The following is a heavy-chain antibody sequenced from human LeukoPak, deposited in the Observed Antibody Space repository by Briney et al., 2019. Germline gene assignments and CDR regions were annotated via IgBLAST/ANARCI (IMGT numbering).Heavy chain of an antibody. CDR3: ARGYCSGGSCYSEGVYFDY. J-gene: IGHJ4*02. V-gene: IGHV3-53*01. CDR1: GFTVSSNY. D-gene: IGHD2-15*01. CDR2: IYSGGST. Sequence: GGSLRLSCAASGFTVSSNYMSWVRHAPGKGLEWVSVIYSGGSTYYADSVKGRFTISRDNSKNTLYLQMNSLRAEDTAVYYCARGYCSGGSCYSEGVYFDYWGQGTLVTVSS.